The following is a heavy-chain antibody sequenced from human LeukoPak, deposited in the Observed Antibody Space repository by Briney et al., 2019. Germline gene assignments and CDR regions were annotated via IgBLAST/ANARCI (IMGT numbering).Heavy chain of an antibody. V-gene: IGHV4-59*01. CDR1: GGSISSYY. CDR3: ARRLYCSGGSCPIPYYYYMDV. Sequence: PSETLSLTCTVSGGSISSYYWSWIRQPPGKGLEWIGYIYYSGSTNYNPSLKSRVTISVDTSKNQFSLKLSSVTAADTAVYYCARRLYCSGGSCPIPYYYYMDVWGKGTTVTVS. D-gene: IGHD2-15*01. CDR2: IYYSGST. J-gene: IGHJ6*03.